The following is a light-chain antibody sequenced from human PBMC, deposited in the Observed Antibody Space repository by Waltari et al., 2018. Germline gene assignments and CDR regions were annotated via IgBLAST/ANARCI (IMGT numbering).Light chain of an antibody. CDR1: SLRSYY. CDR3: DSLDSSGTWV. Sequence: SSELTQDPAVSVALGQTVRITCQGDSLRSYYASWYQQKPGQAPVLVVYGNNNRPSGVAERFSGSISGNPASLTITGAQVEDEADYYFDSLDSSGTWVFGGGTRLTVL. J-gene: IGLJ2*01. V-gene: IGLV3-19*01. CDR2: GNN.